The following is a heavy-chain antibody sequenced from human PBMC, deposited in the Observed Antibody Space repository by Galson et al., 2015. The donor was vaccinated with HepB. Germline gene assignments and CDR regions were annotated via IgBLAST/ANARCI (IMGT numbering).Heavy chain of an antibody. CDR1: GGSFSGYY. V-gene: IGHV4-34*01. D-gene: IGHD1-1*01. CDR3: ATREGLERPVDY. Sequence: ETLSLTCAVYGGSFSGYYWSWIRQPPGKGLEWIGEINHSGSTNYNPSLKSRVTISVDTSKNQFSLKLSSVTAADTAVYYCATREGLERPVDYWGQGTLVTVSS. J-gene: IGHJ4*02. CDR2: INHSGST.